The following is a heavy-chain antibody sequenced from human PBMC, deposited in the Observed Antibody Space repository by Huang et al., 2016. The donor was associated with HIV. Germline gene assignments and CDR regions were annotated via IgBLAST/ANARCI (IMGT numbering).Heavy chain of an antibody. V-gene: IGHV1-69*13. D-gene: IGHD6-19*01. J-gene: IGHJ6*03. Sequence: QVQLVQSGAEVRKPGSSVRVSCRASGGSFSRDVISWVRQAPGQGLEWMGGIIPVSETTNYAQNFQGRVAMTADESTRTVYMELMRLRSDDTAVYYCAKVGSGSSYFYYYMDVWGKGTTVTVSS. CDR2: IIPVSETT. CDR3: AKVGSGSSYFYYYMDV. CDR1: GGSFSRDV.